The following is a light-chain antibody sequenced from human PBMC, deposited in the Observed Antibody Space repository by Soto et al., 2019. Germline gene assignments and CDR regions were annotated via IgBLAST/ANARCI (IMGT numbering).Light chain of an antibody. CDR1: SSDVGDYNY. Sequence: QSALTQPASVSGSPGQSITISCTGTSSDVGDYNYVSWYQHHPGKAPKLMIYDVTNRPSGVSNRFSGSKSGNTASLTIHGLQAEDEADYYCSSYTRSDTLIFGGGTKVTVL. J-gene: IGLJ2*01. V-gene: IGLV2-14*03. CDR2: DVT. CDR3: SSYTRSDTLI.